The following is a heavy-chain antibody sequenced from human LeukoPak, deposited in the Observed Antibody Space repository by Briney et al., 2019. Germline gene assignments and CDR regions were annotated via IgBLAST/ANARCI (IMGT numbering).Heavy chain of an antibody. D-gene: IGHD3-10*01. CDR1: GFTFSSYA. Sequence: PGGSLRLSCAASGFTFSSYAMNWVRQAPGKGLEWVSAISGSGGSTFYADSVRGRFTISRGNSRNALYLQVNSLRAEDTAVYYCAKGGVRGAQSDGYWGQGSLVTVSS. V-gene: IGHV3-23*01. CDR3: AKGGVRGAQSDGY. J-gene: IGHJ4*02. CDR2: ISGSGGST.